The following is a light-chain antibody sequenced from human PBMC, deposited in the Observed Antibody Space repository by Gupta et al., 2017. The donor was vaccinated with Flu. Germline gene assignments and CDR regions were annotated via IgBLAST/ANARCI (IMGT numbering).Light chain of an antibody. Sequence: QSALTQPPTASGSPGPSVTISCTGTSSDVGGYNYASWYQQHPGKAPKLMIYEVSKRPSGVPDRFSGSKSGNTASLTVSGLQAEDEADYYCSSYAGSNNLVFGGGTKLTVL. J-gene: IGLJ3*02. V-gene: IGLV2-8*01. CDR2: EVS. CDR3: SSYAGSNNLV. CDR1: SSDVGGYNY.